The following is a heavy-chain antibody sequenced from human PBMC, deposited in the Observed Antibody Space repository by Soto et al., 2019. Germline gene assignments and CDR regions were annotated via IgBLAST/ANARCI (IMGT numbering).Heavy chain of an antibody. J-gene: IGHJ5*02. CDR2: IYATWTT. CDR3: VRDGTKTLRDCFEP. Sequence: SETLSLTRTVSGASISGFYWSWLRKYAGKGLEWIGRIYATWTTDYNPSLKSRVMMSVDTSKKQFSLKLRSVTAADTAVYYCVRDGTKTLRDCFEPWGQG. V-gene: IGHV4-4*07. CDR1: GASISGFY. D-gene: IGHD1-1*01.